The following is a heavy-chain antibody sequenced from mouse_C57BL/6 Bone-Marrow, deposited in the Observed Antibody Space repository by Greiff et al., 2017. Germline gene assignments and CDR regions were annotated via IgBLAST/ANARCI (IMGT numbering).Heavy chain of an antibody. V-gene: IGHV7-1*01. CDR1: GFTFSDFY. CDR2: SRNKANDYTT. D-gene: IGHD2-2*01. CDR3: ARDASTMVTTGFAY. Sequence: EVKLVESGGGLVQSGRSLRLSCATSGFTFSDFYMEWVRQAPGKGLEWIAASRNKANDYTTEYSAAVKGRFIVSRDTSQSILYLQMNALRAEDTAIYYCARDASTMVTTGFAYGNQEPLVTVS. J-gene: IGHJ3*01.